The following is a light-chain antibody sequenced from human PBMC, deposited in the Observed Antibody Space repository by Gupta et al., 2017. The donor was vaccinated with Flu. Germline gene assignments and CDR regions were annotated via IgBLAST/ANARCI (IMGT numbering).Light chain of an antibody. CDR3: QSYDSSLSLVV. J-gene: IGLJ2*01. Sequence: QSVPTQPPSVSGAPGRRVTISCTGSSSNIGAGYDVPWYQQLPGTAPKLLIYGNSNRPSGVPDRFSGSKSGTSASLAITGLQAEDEADYYCQSYDSSLSLVVFGGGTKLTVL. CDR2: GNS. V-gene: IGLV1-40*01. CDR1: SSNIGAGYD.